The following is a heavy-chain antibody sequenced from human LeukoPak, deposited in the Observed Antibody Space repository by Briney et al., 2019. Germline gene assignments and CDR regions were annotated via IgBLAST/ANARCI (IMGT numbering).Heavy chain of an antibody. CDR3: AKDSIYFDWLLPLDY. Sequence: GGSLRLSCAASGFTFSSYAMSWVRQAPGKELEWVSAISGSGGSTYYADSVKGRFTISRDNSKNTLYLQMNSLRAEDTAVYYCAKDSIYFDWLLPLDYWGQGTLVTVSS. CDR2: ISGSGGST. J-gene: IGHJ4*02. CDR1: GFTFSSYA. V-gene: IGHV3-23*01. D-gene: IGHD3-9*01.